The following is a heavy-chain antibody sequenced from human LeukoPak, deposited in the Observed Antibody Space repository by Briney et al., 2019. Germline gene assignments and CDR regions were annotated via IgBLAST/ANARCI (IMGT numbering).Heavy chain of an antibody. CDR2: IYYSGST. V-gene: IGHV4-59*01. CDR3: AREGGTVPDY. CDR1: GGSINSYY. J-gene: IGHJ4*02. D-gene: IGHD4-17*01. Sequence: SETLSLTCTVSGGSINSYYWNWIRQPPGKGLEWIGYIYYSGSTNYNPSLRSRVTISLDTSKKQFSLKLSSVTAADTAIYYCAREGGTVPDYWGQGTLVTVSS.